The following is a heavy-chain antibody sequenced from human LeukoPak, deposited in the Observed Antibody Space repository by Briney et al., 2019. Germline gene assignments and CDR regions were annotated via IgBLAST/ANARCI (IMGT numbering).Heavy chain of an antibody. Sequence: PSETLSLTCTVSGGSISSYYWGWIRQPPGKGLEWIGSIYHSGSTYYNPSLKSRVTISVDTSKNQFSLKLSSVTAADTAVYYCAREFYDSSGYYPTRPDGAFDIWGQGTMVTVSS. CDR3: AREFYDSSGYYPTRPDGAFDI. D-gene: IGHD3-22*01. CDR2: IYHSGST. J-gene: IGHJ3*02. CDR1: GGSISSYY. V-gene: IGHV4-38-2*02.